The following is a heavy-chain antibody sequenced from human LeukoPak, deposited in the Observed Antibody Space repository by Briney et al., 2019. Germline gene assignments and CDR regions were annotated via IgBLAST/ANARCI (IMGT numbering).Heavy chain of an antibody. CDR2: MNPNSGDA. Sequence: ASVKVSCKASGYSFTSYDINWVRQATGQGLEWIGWMNPNSGDADYTQKFKGRVTFTRDTSTRTAYMEVNSLGSEDTAVYYCARSNFGDNVHFDYWGQGTLVTVSS. J-gene: IGHJ4*02. CDR3: ARSNFGDNVHFDY. D-gene: IGHD4-23*01. CDR1: GYSFTSYD. V-gene: IGHV1-8*02.